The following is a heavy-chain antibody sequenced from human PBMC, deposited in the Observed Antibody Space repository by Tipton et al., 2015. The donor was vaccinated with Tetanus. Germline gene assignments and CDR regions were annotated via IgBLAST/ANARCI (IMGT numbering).Heavy chain of an antibody. CDR2: ISHSGSP. Sequence: TLSLTCSVSGGSIIKDYWSWIRQSPGKTLEWIGYISHSGSPNYNPSLKSRATVSVDTSKNQFSLDLTSVTAADTGVYYCAGSQWLDGFIFDYWGQGSLVTVAS. J-gene: IGHJ4*02. D-gene: IGHD6-19*01. V-gene: IGHV4-59*01. CDR3: AGSQWLDGFIFDY. CDR1: GGSIIKDY.